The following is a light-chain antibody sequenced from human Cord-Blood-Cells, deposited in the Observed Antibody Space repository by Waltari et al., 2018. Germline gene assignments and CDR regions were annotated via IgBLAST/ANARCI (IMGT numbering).Light chain of an antibody. CDR1: SGSIASNY. V-gene: IGLV6-57*01. CDR2: EDN. Sequence: TVTISCTRSSGSIASNYVQWYQQRPGSSPTTVIYEDNQRPSGVPDRFSGSIDSSSNSASLTISGLKTEDEADYYCQSYDSSNWVFGGGTKLTVL. CDR3: QSYDSSNWV. J-gene: IGLJ3*02.